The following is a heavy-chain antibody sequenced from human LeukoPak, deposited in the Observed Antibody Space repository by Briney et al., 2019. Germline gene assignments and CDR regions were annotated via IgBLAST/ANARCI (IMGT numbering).Heavy chain of an antibody. D-gene: IGHD3-9*01. J-gene: IGHJ4*02. Sequence: ASVKVSCKASGYTFTSYGISWVRQAPGQGLEWVGWISAYNGNTNYAQKLQGRVTMTTDTSTSTAYMELRGLRSDDTAVYYCSIHYHILTASPSCFDYRAQDTLHSVSS. V-gene: IGHV1-18*01. CDR2: ISAYNGNT. CDR1: GYTFTSYG. CDR3: SIHYHILTASPSCFDY.